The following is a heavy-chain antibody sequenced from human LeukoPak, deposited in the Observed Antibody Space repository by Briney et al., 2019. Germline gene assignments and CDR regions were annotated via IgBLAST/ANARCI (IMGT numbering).Heavy chain of an antibody. CDR3: ARTIQDSYYMDV. Sequence: GGSLRLSCAASGFTFSSYEMNWVRQAPGKGLEWVSYISSSGSTIYYADSVKGRFTISRDNSKNTLYLQMNSLRAEDTAVYYCARTIQDSYYMDVWGKGTTVTVSS. V-gene: IGHV3-48*03. CDR1: GFTFSSYE. J-gene: IGHJ6*03. CDR2: ISSSGSTI. D-gene: IGHD5-18*01.